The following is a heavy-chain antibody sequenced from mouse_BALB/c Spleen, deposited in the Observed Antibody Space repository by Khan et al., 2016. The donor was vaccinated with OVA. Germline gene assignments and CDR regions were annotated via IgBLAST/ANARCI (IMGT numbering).Heavy chain of an antibody. D-gene: IGHD1-1*01. CDR2: ISSGGDNI. CDR3: ARHNYGPFAY. V-gene: IGHV5-9-3*01. Sequence: EVALVESGGDLVKPGGSLKLSCSVSGFTFSTYAMSWVRQPPEKRLEWVATISSGGDNIYYPDSVKGRFTISSNNAKNTLYLQMSGLRSEDTAMYYCARHNYGPFAYWGQGTLVTVSA. CDR1: GFTFSTYA. J-gene: IGHJ3*01.